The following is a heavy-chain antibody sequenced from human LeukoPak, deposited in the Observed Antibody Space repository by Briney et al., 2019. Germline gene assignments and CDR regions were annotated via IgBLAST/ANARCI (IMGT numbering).Heavy chain of an antibody. CDR2: ISWDGGST. D-gene: IGHD3-10*01. CDR3: AKDKSRIEWFGSGSYMDV. CDR1: GFTFDDYA. V-gene: IGHV3-43D*03. Sequence: GGSLRLSCAASGFTFDDYAMLWVRQAPGKGLEWVSLISWDGGSTYYADSVRGRFTISRDNSKNSLYLQMNSLRAEDTALYYCAKDKSRIEWFGSGSYMDVWGKGTTVTVSS. J-gene: IGHJ6*03.